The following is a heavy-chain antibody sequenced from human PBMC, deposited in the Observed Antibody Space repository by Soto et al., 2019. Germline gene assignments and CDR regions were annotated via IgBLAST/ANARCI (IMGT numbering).Heavy chain of an antibody. V-gene: IGHV4-59*08. D-gene: IGHD6-13*01. CDR2: IYYSGST. Sequence: SETLSLTCTVSGGSISSYYWSWIRQPPGKGLEWIGYIYYSGSTNYNPSLKSRVTISVDTSKNQFSLKLSSVTAADTAVYYCARQGIAAAAPDYWGQGTLVTVSS. CDR1: GGSISSYY. CDR3: ARQGIAAAAPDY. J-gene: IGHJ4*02.